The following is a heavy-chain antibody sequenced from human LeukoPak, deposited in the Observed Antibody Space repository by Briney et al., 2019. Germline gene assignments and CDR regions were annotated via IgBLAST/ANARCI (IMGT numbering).Heavy chain of an antibody. CDR1: GYTFINYY. D-gene: IGHD3-10*01. J-gene: IGHJ6*02. V-gene: IGHV1-46*01. Sequence: ASVKVSCKASGYTFINYYMHWVRQAPGQGLEWMGIINPSGGSTTYAQKIQGRVALTTDTSTSTVYMELSSLRSDDTSVYYCAREGYGSGRRLGMDVWGQGTTVTVSS. CDR3: AREGYGSGRRLGMDV. CDR2: INPSGGST.